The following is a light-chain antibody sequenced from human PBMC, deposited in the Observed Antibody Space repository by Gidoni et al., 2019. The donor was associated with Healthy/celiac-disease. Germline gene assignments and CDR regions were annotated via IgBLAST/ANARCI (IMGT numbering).Light chain of an antibody. Sequence: DIQMTQSPSSLSASVGDRVTITCRASQSISSYLNWYQQKPGKAPKLLIYAASSLQSGVPSRFSCRGSWPDFTLTISSLQPADFATYYCQQSYSTPGTFGQGTKVEIK. CDR3: QQSYSTPGT. V-gene: IGKV1-39*01. J-gene: IGKJ1*01. CDR2: AAS. CDR1: QSISSY.